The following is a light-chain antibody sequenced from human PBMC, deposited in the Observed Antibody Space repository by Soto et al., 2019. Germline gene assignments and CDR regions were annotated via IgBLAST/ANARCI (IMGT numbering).Light chain of an antibody. CDR1: QTLLHSDGYNY. Sequence: DVVMTQSPLTLPVTPGEPASISCGSSQTLLHSDGYNYLDWYVQKPGQSPQLLSYLGSNWASGVPERFSGSGSGTDFTLKITRVQTEDVGVYYCMKSLQTPPTFGQGTKVEIK. CDR2: LGS. CDR3: MKSLQTPPT. J-gene: IGKJ1*01. V-gene: IGKV2-28*01.